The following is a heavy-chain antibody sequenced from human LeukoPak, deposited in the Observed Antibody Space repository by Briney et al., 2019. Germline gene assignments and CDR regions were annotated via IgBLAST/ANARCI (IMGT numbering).Heavy chain of an antibody. CDR2: INPNSGGT. CDR3: ARDQPITTVRGVYNWFDP. V-gene: IGHV1-2*02. D-gene: IGHD3-10*01. Sequence: ASVKVSCKASGYTFTGYYMHWVRQAPGQGLEWMGWINPNSGGTNYAQKFQGRVTMTRGTSISTAYMELSRLRSDDTAVYYCARDQPITTVRGVYNWFDPWGQGTLVTVSS. CDR1: GYTFTGYY. J-gene: IGHJ5*02.